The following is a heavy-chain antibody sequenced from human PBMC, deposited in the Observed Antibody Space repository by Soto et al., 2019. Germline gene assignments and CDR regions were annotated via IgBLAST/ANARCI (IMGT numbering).Heavy chain of an antibody. CDR3: ARGDSATGGDPGFYYYYGMDV. CDR2: IKQDGSEK. J-gene: IGHJ6*02. CDR1: GFTCSSYW. D-gene: IGHD3-16*01. Sequence: EVQLVESGGGLVQPGGSLRLSCAASGFTCSSYWMSWVRQAPGKGLEWVANIKQDGSEKYYVDSVKGRFTISRDNAKNSLYLQMNSLRAEDTAVYYCARGDSATGGDPGFYYYYGMDVWGQGTTVTVSS. V-gene: IGHV3-7*04.